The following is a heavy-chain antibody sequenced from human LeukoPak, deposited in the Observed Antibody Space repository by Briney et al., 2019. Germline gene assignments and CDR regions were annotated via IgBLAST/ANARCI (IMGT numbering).Heavy chain of an antibody. V-gene: IGHV4-59*08. CDR1: GGSISSYY. J-gene: IGHJ4*02. CDR2: IYYSGST. Sequence: KPSETLSLTCTVSGGSISSYYWSWIRQPPGKGLEWIGYIYYSGSTNYNPSLKSRVTISVDTSKNQFSLKLSSVTAADTAVYYCARPNFHYDILTGYRDPNYFDYWGQGTLVTVSS. D-gene: IGHD3-9*01. CDR3: ARPNFHYDILTGYRDPNYFDY.